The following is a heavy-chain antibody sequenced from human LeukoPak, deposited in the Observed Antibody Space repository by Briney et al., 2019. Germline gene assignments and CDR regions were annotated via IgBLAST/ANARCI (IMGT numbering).Heavy chain of an antibody. CDR3: ARRYSSGWHPGQAAFDY. D-gene: IGHD6-19*01. Sequence: SETLSLTCTVSGGSISSGDYYWGWIRQPPGKGLEWIGSIYHSGSTYYNPSLKSRVTISVDTSKNQFSLKLSSVTAADTAVYYCARRYSSGWHPGQAAFDYWGQGTLVTVSS. CDR1: GGSISSGDYY. CDR2: IYHSGST. J-gene: IGHJ4*02. V-gene: IGHV4-39*07.